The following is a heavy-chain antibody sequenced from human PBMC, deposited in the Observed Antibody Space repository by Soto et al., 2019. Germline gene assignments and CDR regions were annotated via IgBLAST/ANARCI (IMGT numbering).Heavy chain of an antibody. D-gene: IGHD3-10*01. CDR1: GGSISSYY. J-gene: IGHJ6*02. CDR2: IYYSGST. V-gene: IGHV4-59*01. CDR3: ARDYIRSRGEAIYYYYGMDV. Sequence: SETLSLTCTVSGGSISSYYWSWIRQPPGKGLEWIGYIYYSGSTNYNPSLKSRVTISVDTSKNQFSLKLSSVTAADTAVYYCARDYIRSRGEAIYYYYGMDVWGQGTTVTVSS.